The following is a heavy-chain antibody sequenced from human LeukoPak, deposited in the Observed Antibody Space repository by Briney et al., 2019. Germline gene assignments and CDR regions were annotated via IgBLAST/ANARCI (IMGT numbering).Heavy chain of an antibody. CDR2: ISGSGSTI. V-gene: IGHV3-48*03. CDR3: ARDGYDYGYHYYMDV. CDR1: GFTFSSYE. Sequence: GGSLRLSCAASGFTFSSYEMNWVRQAPGEGLEWVSYISGSGSTIYYADSVKGRFTISRDNAKNSLYLQMNSLRAEDTAVYYCARDGYDYGYHYYMDVWGKGTTVTVSS. J-gene: IGHJ6*03. D-gene: IGHD5-12*01.